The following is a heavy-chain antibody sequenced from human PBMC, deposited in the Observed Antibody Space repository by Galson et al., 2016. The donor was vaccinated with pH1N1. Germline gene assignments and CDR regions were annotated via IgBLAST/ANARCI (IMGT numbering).Heavy chain of an antibody. D-gene: IGHD2/OR15-2a*01. J-gene: IGHJ4*02. CDR3: VKDARFVENQKDS. CDR1: GFSFSSDA. Sequence: SLRLSCAASGFSFSSDAMHWVRQAPGKRLEYVSAISGDAVNAYYADSVKGRFTISRDNSKDTLYLQMTSLRAEDTGVYYCVKDARFVENQKDSWGQGTLGSVSS. CDR2: ISGDAVNA. V-gene: IGHV3-64D*09.